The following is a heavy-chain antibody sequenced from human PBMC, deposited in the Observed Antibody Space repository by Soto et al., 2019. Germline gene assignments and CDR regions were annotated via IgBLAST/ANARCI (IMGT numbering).Heavy chain of an antibody. V-gene: IGHV1-69*02. CDR2: IIPLFGIT. CDR3: ATFYGGDCTTTTCYGDFDY. Sequence: QVQLVQSGAEVKKPGSSVKVSCKASGGIFNRYPVSWVRQAPGQGLEWMGRIIPLFGITNYAQKFQGRVMITADKSTNTAYMEVNGLRSEDTALYYCATFYGGDCTTTTCYGDFDYWGQGTLVTVTS. D-gene: IGHD2-2*01. J-gene: IGHJ4*02. CDR1: GGIFNRYP.